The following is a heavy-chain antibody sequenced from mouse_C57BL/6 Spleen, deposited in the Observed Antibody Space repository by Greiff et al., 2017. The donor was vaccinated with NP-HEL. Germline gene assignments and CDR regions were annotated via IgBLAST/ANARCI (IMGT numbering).Heavy chain of an antibody. D-gene: IGHD2-5*01. Sequence: QVQLQQSDAELVKPGASVKISCKVSGYTFTDHTIHWMKQRPEQGLEWIGYIYPRDGSTKYNEKFKGKATLTADKSSSTAYMQLNSLTSEDSAVYFCARHEDRDSNLYAMDYWGQGTSVTVSS. CDR1: GYTFTDHT. CDR2: IYPRDGST. J-gene: IGHJ4*01. CDR3: ARHEDRDSNLYAMDY. V-gene: IGHV1-78*01.